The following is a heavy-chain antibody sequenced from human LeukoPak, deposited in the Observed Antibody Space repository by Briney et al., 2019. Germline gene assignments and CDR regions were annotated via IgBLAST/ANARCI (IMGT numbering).Heavy chain of an antibody. CDR3: ARTIVIRAGFDN. CDR1: GGSIGTYY. V-gene: IGHV4-59*01. CDR2: IYYDGNT. D-gene: IGHD2/OR15-2a*01. Sequence: SETLSLTCTVSGGSIGTYYWSWVRQPPGKGLEWIGCIYYDGNTNYNPPLKSRVTISVDTSKNHFSLKLTSVTAADTAVYYCARTIVIRAGFDNWGPGTLVSVSS. J-gene: IGHJ4*02.